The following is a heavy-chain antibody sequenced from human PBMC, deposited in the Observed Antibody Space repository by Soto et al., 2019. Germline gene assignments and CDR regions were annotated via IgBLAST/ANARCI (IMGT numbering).Heavy chain of an antibody. CDR1: GFTFSSYA. V-gene: IGHV3-23*01. CDR2: ISGSGGST. CDR3: AKGQLFTKLTHHPSFDAFDI. Sequence: XESLSLSCAASGFTFSSYAMSGVRQAPGKGLEWVSAISGSGGSTYYADSVKGRFTISRDNSKNTLYLQMNSLRAEDAAVYYCAKGQLFTKLTHHPSFDAFDIWGQGTMVTVSS. D-gene: IGHD2-8*01. J-gene: IGHJ3*02.